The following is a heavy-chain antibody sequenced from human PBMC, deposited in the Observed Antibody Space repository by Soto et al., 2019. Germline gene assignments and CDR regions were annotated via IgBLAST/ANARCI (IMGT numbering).Heavy chain of an antibody. J-gene: IGHJ3*02. V-gene: IGHV3-33*01. CDR2: IWYDGSNK. Sequence: GGSLRLSCAASGFTFSSYGMHWVRQAPGEGLEWVAVIWYDGSNKYYADSVKGRFTISRDNSKNTLYLQMNSLRAEDTAVYYCAREELPDAFDIWGQGTMVTVSS. CDR3: AREELPDAFDI. D-gene: IGHD1-7*01. CDR1: GFTFSSYG.